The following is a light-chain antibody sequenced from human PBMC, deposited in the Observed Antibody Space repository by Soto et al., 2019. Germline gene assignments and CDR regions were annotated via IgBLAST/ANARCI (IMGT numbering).Light chain of an antibody. CDR1: SSDVGGYNY. V-gene: IGLV2-14*01. J-gene: IGLJ1*01. CDR2: VVS. CDR3: SSYTSSSTLYV. Sequence: QSVLTQPVSVSGSPGQSITISCTGTSSDVGGYNYVSWYQQHPGKAPKLMIYVVSNRPSGVSNRFSGSKSGNTASLTISGLQAEDEADYYCSSYTSSSTLYVFGTGTKVTVL.